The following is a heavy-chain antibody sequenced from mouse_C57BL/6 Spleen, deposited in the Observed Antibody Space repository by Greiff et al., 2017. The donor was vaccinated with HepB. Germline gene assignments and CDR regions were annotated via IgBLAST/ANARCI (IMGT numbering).Heavy chain of an antibody. D-gene: IGHD2-2*01. Sequence: VKLQESGPELVKPGASVKISCKASGYAFSSSWMNWVKQRPGKGLEWIGRIYPGDGDTNYNGKFKGKATLTADKSSSTAYMQLSSLTSEDSAVYFCAREDGYEYYFDYWGQGTTLTVSS. J-gene: IGHJ2*01. CDR2: IYPGDGDT. V-gene: IGHV1-82*01. CDR3: AREDGYEYYFDY. CDR1: GYAFSSSW.